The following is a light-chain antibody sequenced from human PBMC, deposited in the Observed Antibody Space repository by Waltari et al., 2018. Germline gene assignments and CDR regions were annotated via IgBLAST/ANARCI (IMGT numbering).Light chain of an antibody. CDR2: RVF. V-gene: IGKV2-30*01. Sequence: DVVMTQSPPSLPVTLGQAASISCKSSQSLVNSDGNTHLTWFQQRPGQSTRRLIYRVFNRDSGVPDRFSGSGSGTDFTLKISRVEAEDVGVYYCMQGTHWPYTFGQGTKLDIK. CDR3: MQGTHWPYT. J-gene: IGKJ2*01. CDR1: QSLVNSDGNTH.